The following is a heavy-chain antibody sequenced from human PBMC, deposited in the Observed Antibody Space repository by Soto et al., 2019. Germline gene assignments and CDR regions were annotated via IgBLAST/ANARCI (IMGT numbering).Heavy chain of an antibody. CDR1: GFTFTSSA. D-gene: IGHD2-2*01. J-gene: IGHJ6*02. CDR3: ARDTTNGMDV. Sequence: GASVKVSCKASGFTFTSSAVQWVRQARGQRLEWIGWIIPIFGTANYAQKFQGRVTITADESTSTAYMELSSLRSEDTAVYYCARDTTNGMDVWGQGTTVTV. V-gene: IGHV1-69*13. CDR2: IIPIFGTA.